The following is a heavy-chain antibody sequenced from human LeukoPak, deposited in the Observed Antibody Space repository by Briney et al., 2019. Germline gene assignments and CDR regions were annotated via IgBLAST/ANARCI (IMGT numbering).Heavy chain of an antibody. D-gene: IGHD2/OR15-2a*01. Sequence: SETLSLTCAVYGGSFSGYYWSWIRQPPGKGLEWIGEINHSGSTNYNPSLKSRVTISVDTSKNQFSLKLSSVTAADTAVYYCATPGAGGPFRCFTPGGRGTRVPFPS. CDR1: GGSFSGYY. J-gene: IGHJ5*02. V-gene: IGHV4-34*01. CDR2: INHSGST. CDR3: ATPGAGGPFRCFTP.